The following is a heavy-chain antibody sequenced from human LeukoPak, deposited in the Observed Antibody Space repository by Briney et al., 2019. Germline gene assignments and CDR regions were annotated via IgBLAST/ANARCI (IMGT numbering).Heavy chain of an antibody. Sequence: PGGSLRLSCAASGFAVSTQYMIWVRQAPRTGLEWVSLVDSSGRTFYADSVKDRFYISRDRSKNTVSLQMNSLRAEDTAIYYCATDGSSRPEASWGQGTRVIVSS. CDR1: GFAVSTQY. V-gene: IGHV3-66*01. CDR3: ATDGSSRPEAS. J-gene: IGHJ5*02. D-gene: IGHD3-10*01. CDR2: VDSSGRT.